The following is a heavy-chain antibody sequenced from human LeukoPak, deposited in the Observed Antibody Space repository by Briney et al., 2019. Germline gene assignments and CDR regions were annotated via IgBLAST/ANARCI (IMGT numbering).Heavy chain of an antibody. Sequence: GGSLRLSCAASGFTFSSYVMHWVRQAPGKGLEWVAIISYDGSNEYYADSVKGRFTISRDNAKNSLYLQMNNLRAEDTAVYYCARDSKGSASSHNWFDPWGQGTLVTVSS. CDR1: GFTFSSYV. D-gene: IGHD6-6*01. CDR3: ARDSKGSASSHNWFDP. CDR2: ISYDGSNE. V-gene: IGHV3-30*04. J-gene: IGHJ5*02.